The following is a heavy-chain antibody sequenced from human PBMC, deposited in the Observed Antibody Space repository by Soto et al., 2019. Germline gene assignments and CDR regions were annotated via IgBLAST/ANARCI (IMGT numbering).Heavy chain of an antibody. J-gene: IGHJ4*02. Sequence: TGGSLRLSCAASGFTFSSYGMHWVRQAPGKGLEWVAVIWYDGSNKYYADSVKGRFTISRDNSKNTLYLQMNSLRAEDTAVYYFARPYRGTGCVDVWGQGTLVPVSS. CDR2: IWYDGSNK. D-gene: IGHD3-10*01. CDR3: ARPYRGTGCVDV. V-gene: IGHV3-33*01. CDR1: GFTFSSYG.